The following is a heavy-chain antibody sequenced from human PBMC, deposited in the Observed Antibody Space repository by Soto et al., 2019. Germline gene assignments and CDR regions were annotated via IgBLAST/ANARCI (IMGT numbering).Heavy chain of an antibody. CDR1: GFTFSSYA. D-gene: IGHD5-12*01. Sequence: EAQLLESWGGFVQPGGSLRLSCAASGFTFSSYAMSWVRQAPGKGLEWVSAISGSGDSVYYADSGKGRFTISRDNSKNTLYLQMYSLRAEDTAVYYCAKDRYSGYDSGYWGQGTLVTVSS. J-gene: IGHJ4*02. V-gene: IGHV3-23*01. CDR2: ISGSGDSV. CDR3: AKDRYSGYDSGY.